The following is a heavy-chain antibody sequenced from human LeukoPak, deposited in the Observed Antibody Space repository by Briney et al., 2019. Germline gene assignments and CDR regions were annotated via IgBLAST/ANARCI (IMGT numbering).Heavy chain of an antibody. CDR3: ARDKGTVDTAMVYGPYYYYYGMDV. D-gene: IGHD5-18*01. J-gene: IGHJ6*02. CDR1: GGTFSSYA. V-gene: IGHV1-69*04. Sequence: SVKVSCKASGGTFSSYAISWVRQAPGQGLEWMGRIIPILGIANYAQKFQGRVTITADKSTSTAYMELSSLRSEDTAVYYCARDKGTVDTAMVYGPYYYYYGMDVWGQGTTVTVSS. CDR2: IIPILGIA.